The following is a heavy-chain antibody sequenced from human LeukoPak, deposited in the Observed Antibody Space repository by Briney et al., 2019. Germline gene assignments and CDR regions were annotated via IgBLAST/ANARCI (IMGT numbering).Heavy chain of an antibody. D-gene: IGHD4-23*01. CDR3: TTTPRGIG. CDR2: ISYDGSNK. Sequence: GGSLRLSCAASGFTFSSYGMHWVRQAPGKGLEWVAVISYDGSNKYYADSVKGRFTISRDDSKNTLFLQMNSLRPEDTAVYYCTTTPRGIGWGQGTLVTVSS. V-gene: IGHV3-30*03. CDR1: GFTFSSYG. J-gene: IGHJ4*02.